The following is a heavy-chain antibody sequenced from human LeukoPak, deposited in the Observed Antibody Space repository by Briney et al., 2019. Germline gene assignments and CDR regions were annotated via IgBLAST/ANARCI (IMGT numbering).Heavy chain of an antibody. Sequence: NPSETLSLTCTVSGGSISSYYWSWIRQPPGKGLEWIGYIYYSGSTNYNPSLKSRVTISVDTSKNQFSLKLSSVTAADTAVYYCARGEWDIVVVPAADGSYYYYGMDVWGQGTTVTVSS. J-gene: IGHJ6*02. D-gene: IGHD2-2*01. CDR2: IYYSGST. CDR3: ARGEWDIVVVPAADGSYYYYGMDV. V-gene: IGHV4-59*01. CDR1: GGSISSYY.